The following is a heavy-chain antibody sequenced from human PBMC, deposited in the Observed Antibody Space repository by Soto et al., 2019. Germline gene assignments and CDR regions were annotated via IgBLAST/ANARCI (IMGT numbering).Heavy chain of an antibody. V-gene: IGHV3-48*02. CDR1: GFTLSSYS. Sequence: EVQLVESGGGLVQPGGSLRLSCEASGFTLSSYSMNWARQAPGQGLEWVSYISSSSSTIYYADSVKGRFTISRDKAKNSPYLQMNSLRDEDTAVYYCARDNPRSSGWDVWGQGTTVTVSS. J-gene: IGHJ6*02. CDR2: ISSSSSTI. CDR3: ARDNPRSSGWDV.